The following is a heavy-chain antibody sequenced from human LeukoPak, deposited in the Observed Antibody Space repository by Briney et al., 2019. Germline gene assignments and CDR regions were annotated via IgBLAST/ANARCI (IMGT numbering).Heavy chain of an antibody. CDR3: ARQRGRWLQLSWFDP. J-gene: IGHJ5*02. CDR1: GGSISSYY. CDR2: IYYSGST. Sequence: SETLSLTCAVSGGSISSYYWSWIRQPPGKGLEWIGYIYYSGSTNYNPSLKSRVTISVDTSKNQFSLKLSSVTAAGTAVYYCARQRGRWLQLSWFDPWGQGTLVTVSS. V-gene: IGHV4-59*08. D-gene: IGHD5-24*01.